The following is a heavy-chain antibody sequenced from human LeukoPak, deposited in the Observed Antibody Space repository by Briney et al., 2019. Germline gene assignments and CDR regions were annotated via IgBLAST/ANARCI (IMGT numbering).Heavy chain of an antibody. CDR2: IKQDGSDK. V-gene: IGHV3-7*01. CDR3: ARSLWPADY. J-gene: IGHJ4*02. D-gene: IGHD3-10*01. Sequence: PGGSLRLSCATSGFTLSDYWMSWVRHSPGKGLEWVADIKQDGSDKKYVDSVKGRFTISRDNAKKSLYLQMDSLRAEDTAVYYCARSLWPADYWGQGTLVTVSS. CDR1: GFTLSDYW.